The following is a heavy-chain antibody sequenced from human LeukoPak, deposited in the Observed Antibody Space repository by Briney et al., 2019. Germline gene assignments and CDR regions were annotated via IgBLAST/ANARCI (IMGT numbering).Heavy chain of an antibody. CDR2: SKPNSGGR. CDR3: ARAQTYYYESSGYYYSDY. CDR1: GYTFTCNY. D-gene: IGHD3-22*01. Sequence: ASVKVSFKASGYTFTCNYMHWVRHAPGQGLELMWRSKPNSGGRTYSQPFQGSVTMTRDTSISTDYMELSRLRSDHTAVYYCARAQTYYYESSGYYYSDYWGQGTLVTVSS. J-gene: IGHJ4*02. V-gene: IGHV1-2*02.